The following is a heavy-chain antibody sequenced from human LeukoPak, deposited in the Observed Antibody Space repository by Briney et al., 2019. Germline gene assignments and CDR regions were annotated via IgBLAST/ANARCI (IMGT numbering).Heavy chain of an antibody. CDR1: DGSMGTYY. V-gene: IGHV4-59*08. D-gene: IGHD2-2*01. J-gene: IGHJ4*02. Sequence: SETLSLTCSVSDGSMGTYYWGWIRQPPGKGLEWTGYIYYSGSTTYNPSLKSRVTVSVDTSKNQFSLKLTSMTAADTAVYYCARGRLGRQHASFFDSWGQGTLVTVSS. CDR3: ARGRLGRQHASFFDS. CDR2: IYYSGST.